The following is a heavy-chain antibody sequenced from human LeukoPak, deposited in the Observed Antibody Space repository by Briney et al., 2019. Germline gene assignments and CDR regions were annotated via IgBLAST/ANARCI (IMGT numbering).Heavy chain of an antibody. CDR3: ARVAGYCSSTSNCYSDY. D-gene: IGHD2-2*01. V-gene: IGHV3-21*01. Sequence: GGSLRLSCAPSGFTFNTYTINSVRQAPGNGLEWVSSISSSSSYIYYADSVKGRFTISRDNAKNSLYLQMNSLRAEDTAVYYCARVAGYCSSTSNCYSDYWGQGTLVTVSS. CDR1: GFTFNTYT. J-gene: IGHJ4*02. CDR2: ISSSSSYI.